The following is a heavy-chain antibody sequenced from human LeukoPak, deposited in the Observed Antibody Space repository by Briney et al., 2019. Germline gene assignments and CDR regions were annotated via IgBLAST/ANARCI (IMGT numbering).Heavy chain of an antibody. J-gene: IGHJ4*02. CDR3: ARVNAWLQCFDY. D-gene: IGHD5-24*01. CDR2: IYYSGST. Sequence: SETLSLTCTVSGGSISTSSYSWGWIRQPPGKGLEWIGSIYYSGSTYYNPSLKSRVTISVDTSKNQFSLKLSSVTAADTAVYYCARVNAWLQCFDYWGQGTLVTVSS. V-gene: IGHV4-39*07. CDR1: GGSISTSSYS.